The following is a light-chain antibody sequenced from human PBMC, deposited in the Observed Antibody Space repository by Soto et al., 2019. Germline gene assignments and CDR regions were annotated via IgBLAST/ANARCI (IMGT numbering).Light chain of an antibody. CDR2: MNN. CDR1: SSNIGINY. CDR3: AAWDDSLSVWV. Sequence: QSVLTQPPSASGTPGQRVSISCSGSSSNIGINYVYWYQQLPGTAPKLLIYMNNQRPSGVPDRFSGSKSGTSASLAISGLRSEDDGDYYCAAWDDSLSVWVFGGGTKLTVL. J-gene: IGLJ3*02. V-gene: IGLV1-47*01.